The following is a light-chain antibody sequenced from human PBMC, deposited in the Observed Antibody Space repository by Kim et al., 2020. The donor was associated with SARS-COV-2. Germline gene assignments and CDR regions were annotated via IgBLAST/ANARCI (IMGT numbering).Light chain of an antibody. Sequence: SSELTQDPVVSVALGQTVRITCLGDSLRRYYASWYRQKPGQAPILVIYGNNNRPSGIPDRFSGSSSGNTASLTITGAQAEDEADYYCNSWDTSGHHVVFGGGTQLTVL. CDR2: GNN. CDR1: SLRRYY. CDR3: NSWDTSGHHVV. J-gene: IGLJ2*01. V-gene: IGLV3-19*01.